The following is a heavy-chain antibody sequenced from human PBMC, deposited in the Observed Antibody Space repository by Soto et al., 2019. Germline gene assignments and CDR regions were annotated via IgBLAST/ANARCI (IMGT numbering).Heavy chain of an antibody. J-gene: IGHJ5*02. D-gene: IGHD6-13*01. CDR1: GGSFSGYY. V-gene: IGHV4-34*01. CDR3: ARGSEQQLVPTNWFDP. Sequence: SETLSLTCAVYGGSFSGYYWSWIRQPPGKGLEWIGEINHSGSTNYNPSLKSRVTISVDTSKNQFSLKLSSVTAADTAVYYCARGSEQQLVPTNWFDPWGQGTLVTVSS. CDR2: INHSGST.